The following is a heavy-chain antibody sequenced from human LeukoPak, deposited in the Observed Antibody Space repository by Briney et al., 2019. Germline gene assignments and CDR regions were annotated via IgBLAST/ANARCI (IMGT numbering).Heavy chain of an antibody. Sequence: GGSLRLSCAASGFTFSSYSMNWVRQAPGKGLEWVSYISSSSSIHYADSVKGRFTISRDNAKNSLYLQMNSLRAEDTAVYYCAKELTMIVVVINWGQGTLVTVSS. CDR2: ISSSSSI. CDR1: GFTFSSYS. V-gene: IGHV3-48*01. CDR3: AKELTMIVVVIN. J-gene: IGHJ4*02. D-gene: IGHD3-22*01.